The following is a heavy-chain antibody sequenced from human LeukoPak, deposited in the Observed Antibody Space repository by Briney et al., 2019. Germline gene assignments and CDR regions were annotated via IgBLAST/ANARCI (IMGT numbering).Heavy chain of an antibody. V-gene: IGHV3-64*01. J-gene: IGHJ4*02. CDR3: ARQYCSSTSCTFDY. D-gene: IGHD2-2*01. CDR2: ISSNGGST. CDR1: GFTFSSYG. Sequence: GGSLRLSCAAPGFTFSSYGMHWVRQAPGKGLEYVSAISSNGGSTYYANSVKGRFTISRDNSKNTLYLQMGSLRAEDMAVYYCARQYCSSTSCTFDYWGQGTLVTVSS.